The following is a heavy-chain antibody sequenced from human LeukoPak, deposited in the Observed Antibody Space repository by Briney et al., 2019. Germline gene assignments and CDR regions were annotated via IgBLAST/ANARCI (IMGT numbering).Heavy chain of an antibody. CDR1: GGSFSGYY. D-gene: IGHD5-12*01. V-gene: IGHV4-34*01. CDR2: INHSGST. Sequence: SETLSLTCAAYGGSFSGYYWSWIRQPPGKGLEWIGEINHSGSTNYNPSLKSRVTISVDTSKNQFSLKLSSVTAADTAVYYCARGVASRYWGQGTLVTVSS. J-gene: IGHJ4*02. CDR3: ARGVASRY.